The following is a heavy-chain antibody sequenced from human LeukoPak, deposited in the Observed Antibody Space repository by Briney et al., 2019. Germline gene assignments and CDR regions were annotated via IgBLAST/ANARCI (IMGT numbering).Heavy chain of an antibody. D-gene: IGHD5-12*01. J-gene: IGHJ4*02. Sequence: GASVKVSCKASGYTFTGYYMHWVRQAPGQGLEWMGWINPNSGDTNYAQKCQGRVTMTRHTSIRTAYMELSGLRSDDTAVYYCAKNPYEYYFDYWGQGTLVTVSS. V-gene: IGHV1-2*02. CDR1: GYTFTGYY. CDR3: AKNPYEYYFDY. CDR2: INPNSGDT.